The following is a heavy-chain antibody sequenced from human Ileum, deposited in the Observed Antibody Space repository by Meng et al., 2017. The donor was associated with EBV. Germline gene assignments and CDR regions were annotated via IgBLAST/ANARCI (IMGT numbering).Heavy chain of an antibody. V-gene: IGHV4-4*02. CDR2: VYHDGAT. Sequence: QVPLQDSGPGRVKSSGTLSLSCAVSGDSVSGSAWWSWVRQPPGKGLGWIGEVYHDGATNYQPSHKSRVPISLDKSKNEVNLHLNSLTAADTAVYFCARSTPIVRGLDYWGQGTLVTVSS. CDR1: GDSVSGSAW. D-gene: IGHD3-10*01. CDR3: ARSTPIVRGLDY. J-gene: IGHJ4*02.